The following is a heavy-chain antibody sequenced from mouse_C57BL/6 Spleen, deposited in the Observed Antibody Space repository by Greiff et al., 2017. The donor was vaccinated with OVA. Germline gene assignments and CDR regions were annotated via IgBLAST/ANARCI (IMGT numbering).Heavy chain of an antibody. J-gene: IGHJ1*03. CDR3: ARDGRYFDV. CDR2: ISYDGSN. CDR1: GYSITSGYY. Sequence: DVQLQESGPGLVKPSQSLSLPCSVTGYSITSGYYWNWIRQFPGNKLEWMGYISYDGSNNYNPSLKNRISITRDTSKNQFFLKLNSVTTEDTATYYCARDGRYFDVWGTGTTVTVSS. D-gene: IGHD4-1*01. V-gene: IGHV3-6*01.